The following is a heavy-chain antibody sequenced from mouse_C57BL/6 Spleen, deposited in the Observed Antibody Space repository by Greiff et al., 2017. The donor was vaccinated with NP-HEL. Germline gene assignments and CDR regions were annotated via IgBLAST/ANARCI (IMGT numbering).Heavy chain of an antibody. J-gene: IGHJ4*01. CDR2: IYPGSGNT. CDR3: ARRGLGPYYAMDY. CDR1: GYSFTSYY. V-gene: IGHV1-66*01. Sequence: VQLQQSGPELVKPGASVKISCKASGYSFTSYYIHWVKQRPGQGLEWIGWIYPGSGNTKYNEKFKGKATLTADTSSSTAYMQLSSLTSEDSAVYYCARRGLGPYYAMDYWGQGTSVTVSS. D-gene: IGHD4-1*01.